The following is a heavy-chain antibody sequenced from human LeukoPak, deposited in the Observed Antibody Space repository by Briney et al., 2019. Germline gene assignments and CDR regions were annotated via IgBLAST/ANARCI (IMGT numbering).Heavy chain of an antibody. CDR2: IKQDGSEI. CDR1: GFTFSSYW. CDR3: ARERVVTRYFDY. Sequence: GGSLRLSCEVSGFTFSSYWMIWVRQAPGKGLEWVANIKQDGSEIYYVDSVKGRFTISRDNAKNSLYLQMNSLRAEDTAVYYCARERVVTRYFDYWGPGTLVTVSS. V-gene: IGHV3-7*01. D-gene: IGHD2-15*01. J-gene: IGHJ4*02.